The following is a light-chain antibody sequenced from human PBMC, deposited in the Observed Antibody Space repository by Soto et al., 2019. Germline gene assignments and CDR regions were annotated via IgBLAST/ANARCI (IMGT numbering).Light chain of an antibody. CDR2: DVS. Sequence: QSALTQPRSVSGSPGQSVTISCTGTSSDVGGYNYVSWYQQHPGKAPKLMIYDVSKRPSGVPDRFSGSKSGNTASLTISGLQTADEANYFCSLYTSDNTYVFGAGTKLTVL. J-gene: IGLJ1*01. CDR3: SLYTSDNTYV. V-gene: IGLV2-11*01. CDR1: SSDVGGYNY.